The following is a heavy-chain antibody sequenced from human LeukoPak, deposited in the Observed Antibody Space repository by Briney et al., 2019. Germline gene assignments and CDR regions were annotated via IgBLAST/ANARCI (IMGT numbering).Heavy chain of an antibody. D-gene: IGHD3-22*01. CDR2: IKSESVGGAI. CDR1: GLTFSNAW. V-gene: IGHV3-15*01. Sequence: GGSLRLSCVVSGLTFSNAWMTWVRQAPGKGLEWVGRIKSESVGGAIDYAAPVKGRFTTSRDDSRNTVYLQMNSLKTEDTAFYYCTTTYHYDSTGYSSYYWGQGTLVTVSS. J-gene: IGHJ4*02. CDR3: TTTYHYDSTGYSSYY.